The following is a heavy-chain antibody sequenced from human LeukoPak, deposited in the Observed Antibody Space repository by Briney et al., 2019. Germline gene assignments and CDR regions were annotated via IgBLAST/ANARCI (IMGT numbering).Heavy chain of an antibody. D-gene: IGHD2-2*02. Sequence: SETLSLTCTVSGGSISSYYWSWIRQPPGKGLEWIGYIYYSGSTNYNPSLKSRVTISVDTSKNQFSLKLSSVTAADTVVYYCARHARGYCSSTSCYTGMGGFYYYGMDVWGQGTTVTVSS. V-gene: IGHV4-59*08. CDR1: GGSISSYY. J-gene: IGHJ6*02. CDR2: IYYSGST. CDR3: ARHARGYCSSTSCYTGMGGFYYYGMDV.